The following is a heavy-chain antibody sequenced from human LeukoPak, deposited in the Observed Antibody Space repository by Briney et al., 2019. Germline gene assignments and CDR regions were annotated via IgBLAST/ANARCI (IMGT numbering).Heavy chain of an antibody. V-gene: IGHV4-38-2*02. J-gene: IGHJ5*02. CDR1: GGSISSYY. Sequence: KPSETLSLTCTVSGGSISSYYWSWIRQPPGKGLEWIGSIYHSGSTYYNPSLKSRVTISVDTSKNQFSLKLSSVTAADTAVYYCARGLWAYSSSSGTGWFDPWGQGTLVTVSS. D-gene: IGHD6-6*01. CDR2: IYHSGST. CDR3: ARGLWAYSSSSGTGWFDP.